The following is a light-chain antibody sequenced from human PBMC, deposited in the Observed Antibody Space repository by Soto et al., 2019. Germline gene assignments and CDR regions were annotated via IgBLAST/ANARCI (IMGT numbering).Light chain of an antibody. CDR1: ERINNY. Sequence: IQMTQSPSSLSASVGDRVTITCRASERINNYLNWYQQKPGRAPKLLIYAASTLQSGVPSRFSGSGSGTDFTLTISCLQSEDFAIYYCQRYNNWPLTFGGGTKVDIK. J-gene: IGKJ4*01. V-gene: IGKV1-39*01. CDR2: AAS. CDR3: QRYNNWPLT.